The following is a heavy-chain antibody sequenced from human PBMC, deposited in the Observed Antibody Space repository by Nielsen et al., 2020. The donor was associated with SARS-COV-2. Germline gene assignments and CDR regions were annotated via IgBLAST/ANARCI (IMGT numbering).Heavy chain of an antibody. CDR2: VYNNGNT. V-gene: IGHV4-39*01. CDR3: AAITGSGWLSTRMGYYFSH. D-gene: IGHD2/OR15-2a*01. Sequence: SETLSLTCTVSGGSVSSGSYYWSWIRQSPGKGLEWIGCVYNNGNTYYNPSLKSRVTISVDTSKKQFSLRLSSVTAADTAVFYCAAITGSGWLSTRMGYYFSHWGQGTLVSVSS. CDR1: GGSVSSGSYY. J-gene: IGHJ4*02.